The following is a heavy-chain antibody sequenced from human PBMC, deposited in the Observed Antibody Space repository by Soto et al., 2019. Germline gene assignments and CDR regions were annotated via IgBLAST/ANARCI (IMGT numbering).Heavy chain of an antibody. J-gene: IGHJ3*02. CDR3: AKDARLLLWFGELGIGGAFDI. Sequence: GGSLRLSCAASGFTFSSYGMHWVRQAPGKGLEWVAVISYDGSNKYYADSVKGRFTISRDNSKNTLYLQMNSLRAEDTAVYYCAKDARLLLWFGELGIGGAFDIWGQGTMVTVSS. D-gene: IGHD3-10*01. CDR1: GFTFSSYG. CDR2: ISYDGSNK. V-gene: IGHV3-30*18.